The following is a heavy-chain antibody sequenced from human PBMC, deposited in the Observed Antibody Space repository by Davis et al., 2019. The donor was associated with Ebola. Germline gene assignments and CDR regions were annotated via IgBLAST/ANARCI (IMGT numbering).Heavy chain of an antibody. D-gene: IGHD3-9*01. Sequence: AASVKVSCKTSGGTFTNYAVNWVRQAPGQGLEWMGWISAYNGDTSYAQKFQGRATMTTDTFTSTAYMELRSLRSDDTAVYYCARGMTGVENPGAYWGHGTLVTVSS. V-gene: IGHV1-18*01. J-gene: IGHJ1*01. CDR3: ARGMTGVENPGAY. CDR2: ISAYNGDT. CDR1: GGTFTNYA.